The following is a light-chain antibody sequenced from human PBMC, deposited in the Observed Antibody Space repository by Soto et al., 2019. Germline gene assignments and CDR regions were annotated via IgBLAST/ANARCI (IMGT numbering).Light chain of an antibody. Sequence: EIVMTQSPATLSMSPGERATLSCRASQSVSSNLAWDQQKPGQAPRLLIYGAYTRATGIPARFSGSGSGTEFTLTISSLQSEDFAVYYCQQYNNWPPWTFGQGTKVEIK. CDR2: GAY. CDR3: QQYNNWPPWT. CDR1: QSVSSN. V-gene: IGKV3-15*01. J-gene: IGKJ1*01.